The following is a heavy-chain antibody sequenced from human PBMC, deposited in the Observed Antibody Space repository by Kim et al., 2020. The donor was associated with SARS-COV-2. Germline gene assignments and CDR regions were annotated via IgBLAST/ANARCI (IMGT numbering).Heavy chain of an antibody. CDR3: TTDPGYSSSWYPPSLDY. V-gene: IGHV3-15*01. J-gene: IGHJ4*02. D-gene: IGHD6-13*01. Sequence: VKGRFTISREDSKNTLYLQMNSLKTEDTAVYYCTTDPGYSSSWYPPSLDYWGQGTLVTVSS.